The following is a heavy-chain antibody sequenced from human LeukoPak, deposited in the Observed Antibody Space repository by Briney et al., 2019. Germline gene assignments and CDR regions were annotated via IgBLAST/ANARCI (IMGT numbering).Heavy chain of an antibody. CDR1: GYTFTGYY. Sequence: ASVKVSCKASGYTFTGYYMHWVRQAPGQGLEWMGWINPNSGGTNYAQKFQVRVTMTRDTSISTAYMELSRLRSDDTAVYYCARDALHPLSGYMDVWGKGTTVTVSS. J-gene: IGHJ6*03. D-gene: IGHD1-1*01. CDR2: INPNSGGT. CDR3: ARDALHPLSGYMDV. V-gene: IGHV1-2*02.